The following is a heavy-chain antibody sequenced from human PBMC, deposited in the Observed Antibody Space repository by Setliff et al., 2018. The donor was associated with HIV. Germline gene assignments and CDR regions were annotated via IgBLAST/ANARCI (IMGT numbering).Heavy chain of an antibody. J-gene: IGHJ5*02. V-gene: IGHV4-39*01. Sequence: SETLSLTCTVSGGSASNSRYYWAWIRQPPGKGLEYIGSIYYNEKTYYSPSLKGRVTISVDTSKNQFSLNLTSVTAADTAVYFCASRVYYYASNKVLREEGFDPWGQGTLVTVSS. CDR3: ASRVYYYASNKVLREEGFDP. CDR1: GGSASNSRYY. D-gene: IGHD3-22*01. CDR2: IYYNEKT.